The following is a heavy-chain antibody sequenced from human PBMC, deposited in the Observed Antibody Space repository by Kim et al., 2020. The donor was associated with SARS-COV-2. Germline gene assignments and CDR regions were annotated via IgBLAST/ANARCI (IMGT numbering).Heavy chain of an antibody. CDR3: AALDPYYYDSSGY. Sequence: GYADSVKGRFTISRDNAKNSLYLQMNSLRAEDTALYYCAALDPYYYDSSGYWGQGTLVTVSS. V-gene: IGHV3-9*01. D-gene: IGHD3-22*01. J-gene: IGHJ4*02.